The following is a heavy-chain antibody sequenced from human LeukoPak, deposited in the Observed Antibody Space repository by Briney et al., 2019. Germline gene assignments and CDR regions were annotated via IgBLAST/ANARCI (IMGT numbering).Heavy chain of an antibody. CDR2: VVYTGST. CDR1: GGSISSSSHH. J-gene: IGHJ3*01. Sequence: KSSETLSLTCTVSGGSISSSSHHWGWIRQPPGKGLEWIGSVVYTGSTYYNASLKSRVSISADTSKNQFSLKLTSATAADTAVYYCARRYASSGYAFDVWGQGTMVTVSS. CDR3: ARRYASSGYAFDV. D-gene: IGHD6-13*01. V-gene: IGHV4-39*01.